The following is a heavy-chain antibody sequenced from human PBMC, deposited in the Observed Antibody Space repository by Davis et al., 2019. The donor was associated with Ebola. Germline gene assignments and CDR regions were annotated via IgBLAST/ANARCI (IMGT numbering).Heavy chain of an antibody. CDR1: GYTFTSYG. CDR2: ISAYNGNT. J-gene: IGHJ4*02. D-gene: IGHD3-10*01. V-gene: IGHV1-18*01. CDR3: ARDVGVRELDY. Sequence: AASVKVSCKASGYTFTSYGISWLLLAPLQGLEWMGWISAYNGNTNYAQKLQGRVTMTTDTSTSTADMELRSLRSDDTAVYYCARDVGVRELDYWGQGTLVTGSS.